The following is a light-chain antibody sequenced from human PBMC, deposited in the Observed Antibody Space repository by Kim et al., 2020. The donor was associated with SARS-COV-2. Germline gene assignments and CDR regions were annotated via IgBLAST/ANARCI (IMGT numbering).Light chain of an antibody. V-gene: IGLV3-1*01. CDR1: KLGDKY. CDR2: QDS. J-gene: IGLJ2*01. CDR3: QAWDSSTRV. Sequence: LSPGQTASITCAGDKLGDKYACWYQQKPGQSPVLVIYQDSKRPSGIPERFSGSNSGNTATLTISGTQAMDEADYYCQAWDSSTRVFGGGTQLTVL.